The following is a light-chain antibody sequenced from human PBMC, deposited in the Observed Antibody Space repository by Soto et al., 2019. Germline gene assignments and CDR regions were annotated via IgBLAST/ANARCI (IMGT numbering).Light chain of an antibody. V-gene: IGKV3-20*01. CDR1: QSVSNNY. Sequence: EIVLTQSPSSVIMSXVEGATLAXXXSQSVSNNYLAWYQQKPGQAPRLLIYGASNRATGIPDRFSGSGSGTDFTLTISRLEPEDFAVYYCQQYGSSTGTFGQGTKVDIK. CDR3: QQYGSSTGT. CDR2: GAS. J-gene: IGKJ1*01.